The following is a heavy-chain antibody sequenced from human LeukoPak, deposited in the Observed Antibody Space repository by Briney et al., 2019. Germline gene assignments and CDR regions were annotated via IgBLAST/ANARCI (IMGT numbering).Heavy chain of an antibody. J-gene: IGHJ6*02. Sequence: GASVKVSCKASGGTFSSYAISWVRQAPGQGLEWMGGIIPILGTANYAQKFQGRVTITADESTSTAYMELSSLRSEDTAVYYCAQLGIYYYYYGMDVWGQGTTVTVSS. CDR1: GGTFSSYA. V-gene: IGHV1-69*13. CDR3: AQLGIYYYYYGMDV. D-gene: IGHD7-27*01. CDR2: IIPILGTA.